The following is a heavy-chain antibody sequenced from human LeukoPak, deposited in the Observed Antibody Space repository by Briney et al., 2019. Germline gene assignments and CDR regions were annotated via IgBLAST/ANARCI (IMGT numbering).Heavy chain of an antibody. J-gene: IGHJ5*02. D-gene: IGHD3-9*01. V-gene: IGHV1-69*13. Sequence: ASVKVSCKASGGTFSSYAISWVRQAPGQGLEWMGGIIPIFGTANYAQKFQGRVTITADESTSTAYMELSSLRSEDTAVYYCARVGTHFDWLSRPPNWFDPWGQGTLVTVSS. CDR3: ARVGTHFDWLSRPPNWFDP. CDR1: GGTFSSYA. CDR2: IIPIFGTA.